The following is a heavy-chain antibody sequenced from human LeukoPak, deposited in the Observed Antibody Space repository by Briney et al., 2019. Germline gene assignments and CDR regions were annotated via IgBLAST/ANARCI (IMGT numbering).Heavy chain of an antibody. Sequence: GGSLRLSCAASGFTFDDYGMSWVRQAPGKGLEWVSGINWNGGSTGYADSVKGRFTISRDNAKNTLYLQMNSLRAEDTAVYYCAKDPTMIVVAHYYFDYWGQGTLVTVSS. CDR2: INWNGGST. CDR1: GFTFDDYG. D-gene: IGHD3-22*01. V-gene: IGHV3-20*04. J-gene: IGHJ4*02. CDR3: AKDPTMIVVAHYYFDY.